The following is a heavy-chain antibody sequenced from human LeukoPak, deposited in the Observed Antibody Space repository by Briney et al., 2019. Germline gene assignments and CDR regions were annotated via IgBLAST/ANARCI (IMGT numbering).Heavy chain of an antibody. D-gene: IGHD1/OR15-1a*01. CDR1: GGFNGYH. CDR2: ITYNGVT. CDR3: TRSGLTGMRTYPRTPSYYYGMDV. J-gene: IGHJ6*02. Sequence: PSETLSLTCAVHGGFNGYHWSWIRQSPGKGLEWIGEITYNGVTNYNPSLKVTISVDTSESLFSLKLSSVTAADTAVYFCTRSGLTGMRTYPRTPSYYYGMDVWGQGTAVTVSS. V-gene: IGHV4-34*01.